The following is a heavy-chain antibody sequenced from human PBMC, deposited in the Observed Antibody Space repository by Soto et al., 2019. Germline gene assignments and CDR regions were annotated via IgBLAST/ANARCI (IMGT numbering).Heavy chain of an antibody. V-gene: IGHV4-34*01. CDR1: GGSFKDYY. CDR3: ARGRRYSSSYSYYGLDV. Sequence: KPSETLSLTCAVYGGSFKDYYWNWIRQPPGKGLEWIGEINHSGSTNYNPSLKSRDPISVDTSKKQFSLKLTSVTAADTAVYYCARGRRYSSSYSYYGLDVWGQGTTVTVSS. D-gene: IGHD6-6*01. CDR2: INHSGST. J-gene: IGHJ6*02.